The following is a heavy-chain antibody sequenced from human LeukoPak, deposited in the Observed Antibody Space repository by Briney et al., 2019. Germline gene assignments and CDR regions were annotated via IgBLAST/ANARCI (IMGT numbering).Heavy chain of an antibody. CDR3: ARGPFSYYYDSSGGHYFDY. V-gene: IGHV4-34*01. J-gene: IGHJ4*02. CDR2: INHSGST. Sequence: PSETLSLTCAVYGGSFSGYYWSWIRQPPGKGLEWIGEINHSGSTNYNPSLKSRVTISVDTSKNQFSLKLSSVTAADTAVYYCARGPFSYYYDSSGGHYFDYWGQGTLVTVSS. D-gene: IGHD3-22*01. CDR1: GGSFSGYY.